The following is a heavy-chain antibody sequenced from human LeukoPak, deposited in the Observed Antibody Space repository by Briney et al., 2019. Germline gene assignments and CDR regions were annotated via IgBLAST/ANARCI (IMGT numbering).Heavy chain of an antibody. Sequence: SETLSLTCAGYGGSFSGYYWSWIRQPPGKGLEWIGEINHSGSTNYNPSLKSRVTISVDTSKNQFSLKLSSVTAADTAVYYCARGLASTAMALFDYWGQGTLVTVSS. CDR2: INHSGST. V-gene: IGHV4-34*01. CDR3: ARGLASTAMALFDY. D-gene: IGHD5-18*01. J-gene: IGHJ4*02. CDR1: GGSFSGYY.